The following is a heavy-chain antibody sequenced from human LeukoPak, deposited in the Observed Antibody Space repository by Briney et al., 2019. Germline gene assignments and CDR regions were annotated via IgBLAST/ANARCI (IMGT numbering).Heavy chain of an antibody. D-gene: IGHD5-24*01. Sequence: SQTLSLTCTVSGGSISSGDYYWSWIRQPPGKGLEWIGYIYYSGSTYYNPSLKSRVTISVDTSKNQFSLKLSSVTAADTAVYYCARVEGIRRWLQLDYWGQGTLVTVSS. CDR2: IYYSGST. J-gene: IGHJ4*02. CDR3: ARVEGIRRWLQLDY. CDR1: GGSISSGDYY. V-gene: IGHV4-30-4*01.